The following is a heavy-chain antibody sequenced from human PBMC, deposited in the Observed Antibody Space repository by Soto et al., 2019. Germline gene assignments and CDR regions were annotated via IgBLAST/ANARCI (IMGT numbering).Heavy chain of an antibody. J-gene: IGHJ4*02. V-gene: IGHV3-9*01. Sequence: SLRLSCAASRFTFDDYAMHWVRQAPGKGLQWVSGISWNSGRIAYADSVKGRFTISRDNAKNFLYLQMNSLRAEDTALYYCAKDLFYRSSSSESYFDYWGQGSLVTVSS. CDR1: RFTFDDYA. D-gene: IGHD6-6*01. CDR3: AKDLFYRSSSSESYFDY. CDR2: ISWNSGRI.